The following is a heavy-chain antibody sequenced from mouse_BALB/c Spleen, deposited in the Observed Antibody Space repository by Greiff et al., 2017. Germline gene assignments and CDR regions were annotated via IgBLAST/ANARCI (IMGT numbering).Heavy chain of an antibody. J-gene: IGHJ4*01. V-gene: IGHV2-2*02. D-gene: IGHD2-4*01. CDR3: ARIYYDYDDGYAMDY. CDR2: IWSGGST. Sequence: VHLVESGPGLVQPSQSLSITCTVSGFSLTSYGVHWVRQSPGKGLEWLGVIWSGGSTDYNAAFISRLSISKDNSKSQVFFKMNSLQANDTAIYYCARIYYDYDDGYAMDYWGQGTSVTVSS. CDR1: GFSLTSYG.